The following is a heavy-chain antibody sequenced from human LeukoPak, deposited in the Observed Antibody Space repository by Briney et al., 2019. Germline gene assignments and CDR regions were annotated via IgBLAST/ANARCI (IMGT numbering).Heavy chain of an antibody. CDR1: GYSISSGYY. D-gene: IGHD3-9*01. CDR3: ARVGLGGVLRYFDWFFNWFDP. CDR2: IYHSGST. J-gene: IGHJ5*02. Sequence: SETLSLTCTVSGYSISSGYYWGWIRQPPGKGLEWIGSIYHSGSTYYNPSLKSRVTISVDTSKNQFSLKLSSVTAADTAVYYCARVGLGGVLRYFDWFFNWFDPWGRGTLVTVSS. V-gene: IGHV4-38-2*02.